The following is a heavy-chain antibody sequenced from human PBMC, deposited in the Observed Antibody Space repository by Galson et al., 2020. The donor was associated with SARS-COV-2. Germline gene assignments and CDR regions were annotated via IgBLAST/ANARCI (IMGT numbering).Heavy chain of an antibody. CDR3: ARDKNWGMTALSSHWFDP. J-gene: IGHJ5*02. V-gene: IGHV3-30*04. D-gene: IGHD3-16*01. Sequence: GGSLRLSCAASGITFSTSVMHWFRQAPGKGLEWVALISFQGGIKYYGDSVKGRFTISRDNDKDMVYLQMNSLRLEDTAIYYCARDKNWGMTALSSHWFDPWGQGTLVTVSS. CDR1: GITFSTSV. CDR2: ISFQGGIK.